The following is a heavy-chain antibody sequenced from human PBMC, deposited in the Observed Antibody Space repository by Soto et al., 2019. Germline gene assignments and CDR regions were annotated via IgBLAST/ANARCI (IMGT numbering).Heavy chain of an antibody. CDR3: TTRLQHLVQDY. V-gene: IGHV3-15*01. Sequence: EVQLVESGGGLVKPGGSLRLSCAASRFTFSNTWMSWVRQTPGRGLEWVGRIKSKTDGGTTDYAAPVKGRFTISRDDSKNTLYLQMNSLKTEDTAAYFCTTRLQHLVQDYWGQGTLVTVSS. J-gene: IGHJ4*02. D-gene: IGHD6-6*01. CDR1: RFTFSNTW. CDR2: IKSKTDGGTT.